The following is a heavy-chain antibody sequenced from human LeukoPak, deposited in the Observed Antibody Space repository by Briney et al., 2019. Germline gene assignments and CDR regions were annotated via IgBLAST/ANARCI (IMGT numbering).Heavy chain of an antibody. V-gene: IGHV4-39*07. Sequence: SETLSLTCTVSGGSISSSSYYWGWIRQPPGKGLEWIGSIYYSGSTYYNPSLKSRVTISVDTSKNQFSLKLSSVTAADTAVYYCARDHDDRYCSGGSCWAIFDYWGQGTLVTVSS. J-gene: IGHJ4*02. CDR2: IYYSGST. D-gene: IGHD2-15*01. CDR1: GGSISSSSYY. CDR3: ARDHDDRYCSGGSCWAIFDY.